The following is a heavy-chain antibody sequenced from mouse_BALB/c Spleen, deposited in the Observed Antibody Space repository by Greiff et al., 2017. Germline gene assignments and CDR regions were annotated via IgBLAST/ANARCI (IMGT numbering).Heavy chain of an antibody. Sequence: VQLHQSGAELVRPGTSVKVSCKASGYAFTNYLIEWVKQRPGQGLEWIGVINPGSGGTNYNEKFKGKATLTADKSSSTAYMQLSSLTSDDSAVYFCARCGYYYGSRYFDVWGAGTTVTVSS. V-gene: IGHV1-54*01. CDR3: ARCGYYYGSRYFDV. D-gene: IGHD1-1*01. CDR2: INPGSGGT. CDR1: GYAFTNYL. J-gene: IGHJ1*01.